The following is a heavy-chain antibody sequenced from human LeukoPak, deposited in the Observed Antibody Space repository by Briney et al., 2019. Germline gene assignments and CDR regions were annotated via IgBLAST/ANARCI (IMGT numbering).Heavy chain of an antibody. CDR1: AGSINSTSYY. J-gene: IGHJ4*02. CDR2: IYYSGST. D-gene: IGHD6-13*01. CDR3: ARRTRIAALGTLYFDY. V-gene: IGHV4-39*01. Sequence: SESLSLTCSVSAGSINSTSYYWAWIRQPPGKGLEWIGTIYYSGSTYYNPSLKSRVTISVDTSKNQFSLRLSSVTAADTAVYYCARRTRIAALGTLYFDYWGQGTLVTVSS.